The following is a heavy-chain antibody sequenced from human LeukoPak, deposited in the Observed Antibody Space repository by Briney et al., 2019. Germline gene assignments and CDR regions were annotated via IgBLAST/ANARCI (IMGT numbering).Heavy chain of an antibody. CDR3: ARGAPRGERLGWFDP. CDR1: GGSISSSTYY. V-gene: IGHV4-39*01. CDR2: IYYSGST. Sequence: PSETLSLTCTVSGGSISSSTYYWGCIRQPPGKGLEWHVSIYYSGSTYYNPSLKSRVTISVDTSKNQFSLKLSSVTAADTAVYYCARGAPRGERLGWFDPWGQGTLVTVSS. J-gene: IGHJ5*02. D-gene: IGHD1-26*01.